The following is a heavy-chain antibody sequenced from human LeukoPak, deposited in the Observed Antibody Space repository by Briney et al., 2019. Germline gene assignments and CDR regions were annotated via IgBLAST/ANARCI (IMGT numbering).Heavy chain of an antibody. CDR2: INHSGST. Sequence: PSETLSLTCAVYGGSFSGYYWSWIRQPPGKGLEWIGEINHSGSTNYNPSLKSRVTISVDTSKNQFSLKLSSVTAADTAVYYCARDSSRSYYYYGMDVWGQGTTVTVSS. CDR1: GGSFSGYY. D-gene: IGHD1-26*01. CDR3: ARDSSRSYYYYGMDV. J-gene: IGHJ6*02. V-gene: IGHV4-34*01.